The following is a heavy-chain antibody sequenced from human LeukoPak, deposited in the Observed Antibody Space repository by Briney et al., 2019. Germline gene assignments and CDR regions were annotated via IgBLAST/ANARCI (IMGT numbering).Heavy chain of an antibody. J-gene: IGHJ4*02. D-gene: IGHD2-15*01. CDR1: GFTFSNYA. Sequence: GGSLRLSCAASGFTFSNYAMSWVRQAPGKGLEWVSVLGRSGDATYYADSVKGRFTISRDNSENTLYLQIHTLRAEDTAVYYCAKARLGYCSGGSCYYFDYWGQGTLVTVSS. V-gene: IGHV3-23*01. CDR3: AKARLGYCSGGSCYYFDY. CDR2: LGRSGDAT.